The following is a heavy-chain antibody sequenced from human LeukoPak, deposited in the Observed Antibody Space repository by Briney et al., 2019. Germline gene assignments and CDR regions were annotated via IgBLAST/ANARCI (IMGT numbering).Heavy chain of an antibody. J-gene: IGHJ6*02. V-gene: IGHV3-23*01. D-gene: IGHD6-13*01. CDR1: GFTFSSYA. Sequence: GGSLRLSCAASGFTFSSYAMSWVRQAPGKGREGVSAISGSGGSTYYADSVKGRFTISRDNSKNTLYLQMNSLRAEDTAVYYCAKPGIAAAHYYYGMDVWGQGTTVTVSS. CDR3: AKPGIAAAHYYYGMDV. CDR2: ISGSGGST.